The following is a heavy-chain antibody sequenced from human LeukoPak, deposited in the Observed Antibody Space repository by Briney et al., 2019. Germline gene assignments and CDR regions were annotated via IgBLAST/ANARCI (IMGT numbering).Heavy chain of an antibody. CDR2: INHSGST. CDR3: ARGGPYSGSSLYYYYNYMDV. Sequence: SETLSLTCAVYGGSFSGYYWSWIRQPPGKGLEWIGEINHSGSTNYNPSLKSRVTISVHASKNQFSLKLSSVTAADTAVYFCARGGPYSGSSLYYYYNYMDVWGKGTTVTVSS. D-gene: IGHD6-6*01. CDR1: GGSFSGYY. J-gene: IGHJ6*03. V-gene: IGHV4-34*01.